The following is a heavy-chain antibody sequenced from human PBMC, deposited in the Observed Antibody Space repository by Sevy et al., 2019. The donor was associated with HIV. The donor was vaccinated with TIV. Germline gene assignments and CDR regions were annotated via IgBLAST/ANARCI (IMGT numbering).Heavy chain of an antibody. J-gene: IGHJ4*02. V-gene: IGHV3-30*18. CDR3: AKDGGWYNYAPSDY. D-gene: IGHD1-1*01. Sequence: GGSLRLSCAASGFTFSSYAMSWVRQAPGKGLEWVAVISYDGFKTYYADSMKGRFTISRDNSKNTLYLQMNSLRVEDTALYFCAKDGGWYNYAPSDYWGLGTLVTVSS. CDR1: GFTFSSYA. CDR2: ISYDGFKT.